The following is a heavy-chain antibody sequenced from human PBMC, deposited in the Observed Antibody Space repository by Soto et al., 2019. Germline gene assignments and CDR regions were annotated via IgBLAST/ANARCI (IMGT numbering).Heavy chain of an antibody. D-gene: IGHD5-18*01. CDR1: GFTFSCSA. Sequence: GGSLRLSCAASGFTFSCSAMHWVRQASGKGLEWVGRIRSKANSYATAYAASVKGRFTISRDDSKNTAYLQMNSLKTEDTAVYYCTRLGYSYGEHFDYWGQGTLVTVSS. J-gene: IGHJ4*02. CDR2: IRSKANSYAT. CDR3: TRLGYSYGEHFDY. V-gene: IGHV3-73*01.